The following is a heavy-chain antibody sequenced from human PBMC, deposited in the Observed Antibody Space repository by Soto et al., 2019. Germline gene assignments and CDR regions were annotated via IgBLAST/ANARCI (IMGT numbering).Heavy chain of an antibody. V-gene: IGHV1-69*01. CDR3: ARELCGGDCYAYYFDY. D-gene: IGHD2-21*02. CDR2: IIPIFGTA. J-gene: IGHJ4*02. CDR1: GGTFSSYA. Sequence: QVQLVQSGAEVKKPGSSVKVSCQASGGTFSSYAISWGRQAPGQGLEWMGGIIPIFGTANYAQKCQGRVTITADESTSTAYMELSSLRSEDTAVYYCARELCGGDCYAYYFDYWGQGTLVTVSS.